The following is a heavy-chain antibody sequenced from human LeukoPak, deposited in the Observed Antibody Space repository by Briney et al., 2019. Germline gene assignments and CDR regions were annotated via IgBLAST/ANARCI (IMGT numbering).Heavy chain of an antibody. Sequence: ASVKVSCKASGYTFTSYDINWVRQAPGQGLEWMGWMNPNSGNTGYAQKFQGRVTITADKSTSTAYMELSSLRSEDTAVYYCARVYSGYDWGALDYWGQGTLVTVSS. D-gene: IGHD5-12*01. CDR3: ARVYSGYDWGALDY. V-gene: IGHV1-8*01. J-gene: IGHJ4*02. CDR2: MNPNSGNT. CDR1: GYTFTSYD.